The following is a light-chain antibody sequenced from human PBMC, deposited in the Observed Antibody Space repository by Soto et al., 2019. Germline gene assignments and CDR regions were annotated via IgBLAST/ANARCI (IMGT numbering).Light chain of an antibody. J-gene: IGKJ4*01. CDR1: QSVSSY. Sequence: EIVLTQSPATLSLSPGERATLSCRASQSVSSYLAWYQQKPGQAPRLLIYDASNSATGIPARFSGSGAGTDFTHTISSLEPEDYAVYYCQQRSNWLTFGGGTKVEIK. CDR2: DAS. CDR3: QQRSNWLT. V-gene: IGKV3-11*01.